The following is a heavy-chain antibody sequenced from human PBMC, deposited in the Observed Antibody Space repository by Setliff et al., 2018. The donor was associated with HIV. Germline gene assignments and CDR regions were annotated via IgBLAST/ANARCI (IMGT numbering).Heavy chain of an antibody. J-gene: IGHJ3*02. CDR1: GFSFGSNW. Sequence: GGSLRLSCAASGFSFGSNWMSWVRQAPGKALEWVAYIWYDGSNKYYADSVKGRFTISRDNAKNSLYLQMNSLRAEDTAVYYCARDRDYYGSGSYIIDAFDIWGQGTMVTVSS. V-gene: IGHV3-33*08. CDR2: IWYDGSNK. D-gene: IGHD3-10*01. CDR3: ARDRDYYGSGSYIIDAFDI.